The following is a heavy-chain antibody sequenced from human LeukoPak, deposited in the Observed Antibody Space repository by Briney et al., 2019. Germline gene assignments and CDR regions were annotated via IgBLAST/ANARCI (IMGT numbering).Heavy chain of an antibody. V-gene: IGHV3-7*01. D-gene: IGHD1-26*01. CDR2: IKQDGSEK. CDR3: ARRRSGSYYSLTPYFDY. CDR1: GFTFSSYW. Sequence: GGSLRLSCATSGFTFSSYWMSWVRQAPGKGLEWVANIKQDGSEKYYVDSVKGRFTISRDNAKNSLYLQMNSLRAEDTAVYYCARRRSGSYYSLTPYFDYWGQGTLVTVSS. J-gene: IGHJ4*02.